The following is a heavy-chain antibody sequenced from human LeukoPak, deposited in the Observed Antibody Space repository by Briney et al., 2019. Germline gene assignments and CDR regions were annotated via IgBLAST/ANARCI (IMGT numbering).Heavy chain of an antibody. CDR2: INPNSGET. CDR3: AKGFDAADYYWGQGGFDF. D-gene: IGHD3-16*01. J-gene: IGHJ3*01. Sequence: GASVKVSCKTSGYIFTCHYLHWVGQAPGQGLEWMGWINPNSGETNYEQKFQGKMSITADTSTSTAYMELRRLRSDDTAVYYCAKGFDAADYYWGQGGFDFWGQGTQVIVSS. CDR1: GYIFTCHY. V-gene: IGHV1-2*02.